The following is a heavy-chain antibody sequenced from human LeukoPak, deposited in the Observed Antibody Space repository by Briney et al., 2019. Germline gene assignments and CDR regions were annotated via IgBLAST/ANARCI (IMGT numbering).Heavy chain of an antibody. J-gene: IGHJ4*02. D-gene: IGHD3-10*01. CDR3: AKENGFGEPFDY. V-gene: IGHV4-34*01. Sequence: SETLSLTCAVYGGSFSGYYWSWIRQPPGKGLEWIGEINHSGSTNYNPSLKSRVTISVDTSKNQFSLKLSSVTAADTAVYYCAKENGFGEPFDYWGQGTLVTVSS. CDR2: INHSGST. CDR1: GGSFSGYY.